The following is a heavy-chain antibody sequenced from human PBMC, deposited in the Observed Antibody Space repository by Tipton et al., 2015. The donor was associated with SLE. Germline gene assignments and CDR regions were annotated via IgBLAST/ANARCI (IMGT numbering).Heavy chain of an antibody. D-gene: IGHD2-15*01. CDR2: THTSGST. Sequence: TLSLTCKVSGGSISSYYWSWIRQTSGERLEWIGYTHTSGSTDYNPSLKSRVTISVDTSRNQFSLKLTSVTAADTAVYYCARSELLAAKLDYWGQGTLVTVSS. CDR3: ARSELLAAKLDY. CDR1: GGSISSYY. J-gene: IGHJ4*02. V-gene: IGHV4-4*08.